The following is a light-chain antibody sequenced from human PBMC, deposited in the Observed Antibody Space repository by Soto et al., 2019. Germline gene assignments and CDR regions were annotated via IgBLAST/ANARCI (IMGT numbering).Light chain of an antibody. CDR3: CSYAGCSTWV. V-gene: IGLV2-23*02. CDR1: SSDVGSYNL. J-gene: IGLJ3*02. CDR2: EVS. Sequence: QSALTQPASVSGSPGQSITISCTGTSSDVGSYNLVYWYQHHPGKAPKFMIYEVSKRPSGVSNHFSGSKSGNTASLTISGLQAEDVADYYCCSYAGCSTWVFGGGTKLTVL.